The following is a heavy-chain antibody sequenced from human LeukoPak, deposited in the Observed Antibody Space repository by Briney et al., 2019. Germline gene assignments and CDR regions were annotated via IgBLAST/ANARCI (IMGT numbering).Heavy chain of an antibody. D-gene: IGHD4-17*01. CDR3: ARDYGDYFDY. CDR2: IYYSGST. J-gene: IGHJ4*02. CDR1: GGSFSGYY. Sequence: SETLSLTCAVYGGSFSGYYWSWIRQPPGKGLEWIGYIYYSGSTNYNPSLKSRVIISVDTSKNQFSLKLGSVAAADTAVYYCARDYGDYFDYWGQGTLVTVSS. V-gene: IGHV4-59*01.